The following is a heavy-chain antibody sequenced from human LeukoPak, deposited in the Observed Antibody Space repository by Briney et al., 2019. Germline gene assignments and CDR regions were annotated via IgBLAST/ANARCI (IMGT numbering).Heavy chain of an antibody. J-gene: IGHJ6*03. CDR1: GGTFSSYA. D-gene: IGHD3-9*01. V-gene: IGHV1-69*13. CDR3: VLRYFDWEEGYYYMDV. CDR2: IIPIFGTA. Sequence: GASVKVSCKASGGTFSSYAISWVRQAPGQGLEWMGGIIPIFGTANYAQKFQGRVTITADESTSTAYMELSSLRPEDTAVYYCVLRYFDWEEGYYYMDVWGKGITVTVSS.